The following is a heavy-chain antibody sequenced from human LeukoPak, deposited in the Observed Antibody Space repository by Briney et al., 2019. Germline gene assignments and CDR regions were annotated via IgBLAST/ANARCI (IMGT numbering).Heavy chain of an antibody. CDR2: IIPIFGTA. V-gene: IGHV1-69*06. D-gene: IGHD6-19*01. CDR1: GGTFSSYA. Sequence: SVKVSCKASGGTFSSYAISWVRQAPGKGLEWMGGIIPIFGTANYAQKFQGRVTITADKSTSTAYMELSSLRSEDTAVYYCAREAVRIAVAAAFSRGREYYFDYWGQGTLVTVSS. J-gene: IGHJ4*02. CDR3: AREAVRIAVAAAFSRGREYYFDY.